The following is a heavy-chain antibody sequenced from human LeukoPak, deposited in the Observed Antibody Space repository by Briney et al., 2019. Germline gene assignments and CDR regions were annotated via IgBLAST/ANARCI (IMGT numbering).Heavy chain of an antibody. CDR1: GYTFTSYD. CDR2: MNPNSGNT. CDR3: ARAPRFDP. Sequence: GASVKVSCKASGYTFTSYDINWVRQATGQGLEWMGWMNPNSGNTGYAQKFQGRVTITRNHSISTAYMELRNLGSEDTAVYYCARAPRFDPWGQGTLVTVSS. J-gene: IGHJ5*02. V-gene: IGHV1-8*03.